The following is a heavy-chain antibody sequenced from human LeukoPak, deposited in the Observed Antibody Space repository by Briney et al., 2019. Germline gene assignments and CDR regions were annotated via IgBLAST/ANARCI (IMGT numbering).Heavy chain of an antibody. Sequence: SETLSLTCTVSGGSISSYYWSRIRQPPGKGLEWIGYIYYSGSTNYNPSLKSRVTISVDTSKNQFSLKLSSVTAADTAVYYCARDAQYSSGWLGAFDIWGQGTMVTVSS. V-gene: IGHV4-59*01. J-gene: IGHJ3*02. D-gene: IGHD6-19*01. CDR1: GGSISSYY. CDR3: ARDAQYSSGWLGAFDI. CDR2: IYYSGST.